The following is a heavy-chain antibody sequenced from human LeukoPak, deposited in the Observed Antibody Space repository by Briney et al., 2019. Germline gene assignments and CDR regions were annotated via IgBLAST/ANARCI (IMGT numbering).Heavy chain of an antibody. CDR1: GVYISAYY. D-gene: IGHD3-3*01. Sequence: PSETLSLTCSVSGVYISAYYWSWIRQPAGKGLEWIGYIYYSGSTNYNPSLKSRVTISVDTSKNQFSLKLSSVTAADTAVYYCARLGPTAINYDFWSGYSHGNWFDPWGQGTLVTVSS. V-gene: IGHV4-59*01. CDR3: ARLGPTAINYDFWSGYSHGNWFDP. J-gene: IGHJ5*02. CDR2: IYYSGST.